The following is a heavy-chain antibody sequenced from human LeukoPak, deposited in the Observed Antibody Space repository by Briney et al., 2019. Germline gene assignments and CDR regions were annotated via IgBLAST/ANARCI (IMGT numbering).Heavy chain of an antibody. V-gene: IGHV1-8*01. CDR3: ARRGVYCSSTSCYNYYYYGMDV. CDR2: MNPNSGNT. J-gene: IGHJ6*02. Sequence: VASVNVSCKASGYTFTIYDINWVRQATGQGLEWMGWMNPNSGNTGYAQKFQGRVTMTRNTSISTAYMELSSLRSEDTAVYYCARRGVYCSSTSCYNYYYYGMDVWGQGTTVTVSS. CDR1: GYTFTIYD. D-gene: IGHD2-2*02.